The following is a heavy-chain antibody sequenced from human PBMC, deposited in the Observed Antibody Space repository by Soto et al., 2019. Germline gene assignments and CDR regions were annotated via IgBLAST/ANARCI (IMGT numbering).Heavy chain of an antibody. CDR1: GGSLSDYY. V-gene: IGHV4-34*04. D-gene: IGHD2-2*01. CDR3: ARPPIKYCSSISCSPDYNYYMDV. Sequence: QVQLQQWGAGLLKPSGTLSLTCGVSGGSLSDYYWSWIRQPTGKGLEWIGEINHSGSTNLNPSLKSRATRSVDMSKNQFSLPLSSVTAADTALYYCARPPIKYCSSISCSPDYNYYMDVWGTGTAVTVSS. CDR2: INHSGST. J-gene: IGHJ6*03.